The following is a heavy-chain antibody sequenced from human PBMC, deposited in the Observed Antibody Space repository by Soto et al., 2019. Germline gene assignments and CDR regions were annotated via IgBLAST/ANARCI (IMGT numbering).Heavy chain of an antibody. V-gene: IGHV1-3*01. J-gene: IGHJ6*04. D-gene: IGHD2-2*01. CDR1: GYTFTRYA. Sequence: ASVKVSCKASGYTFTRYAMHWVRQAPGQRLEWMGWINAGNGNTKYSQKFQGRVTITRDTSASTAYMELSSLRSEDTAVYYCARTDIVGVPAAMPGGTYYGMEVSGKAKTVTVS. CDR2: INAGNGNT. CDR3: ARTDIVGVPAAMPGGTYYGMEV.